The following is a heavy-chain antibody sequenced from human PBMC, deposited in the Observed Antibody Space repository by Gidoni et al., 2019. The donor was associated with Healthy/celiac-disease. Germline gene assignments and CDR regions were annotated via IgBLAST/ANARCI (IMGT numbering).Heavy chain of an antibody. J-gene: IGHJ2*01. CDR2: SYSGGST. D-gene: IGHD3-22*01. CDR1: GFTVSINY. Sequence: EVQLVESGGGLLQPGGSVRLSCAASGFTVSINYMSWVRQDPGKGLEWVSVSYSGGSTYYADSVKGRFTISRYNSKNTLYLQMNSLRAEDTAVYYCARDSSGPLGGWYFDLWGRGTLVTVSS. V-gene: IGHV3-53*01. CDR3: ARDSSGPLGGWYFDL.